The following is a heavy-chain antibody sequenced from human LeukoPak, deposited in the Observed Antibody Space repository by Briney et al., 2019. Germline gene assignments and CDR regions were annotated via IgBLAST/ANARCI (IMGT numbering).Heavy chain of an antibody. CDR3: ARRLYSSSLIDY. V-gene: IGHV4-59*08. CDR1: GGSISSYY. D-gene: IGHD6-6*01. CDR2: IYYSGST. Sequence: SETLSLTCTVSGGSISSYYWSWIRQPPGKGLEWIGYIYYSGSTNYNPSLKSRVTISVDTSKNQFSLKLSSVTAADTAVYYCARRLYSSSLIDYWGQGTLVTVSS. J-gene: IGHJ4*02.